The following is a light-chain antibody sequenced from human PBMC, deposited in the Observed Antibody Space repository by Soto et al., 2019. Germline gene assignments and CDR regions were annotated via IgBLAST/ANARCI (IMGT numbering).Light chain of an antibody. Sequence: QSVLTQPASVSGSPGQSITISCTGTSSDIGAHNYVSWFQQHPGKAPKLMIYDVTNRPSGVSYRFSGSKSGNTASLTISGLQADDEADYYCSSYTTFTTRIFATGTKLTVL. V-gene: IGLV2-14*03. CDR2: DVT. CDR1: SSDIGAHNY. J-gene: IGLJ1*01. CDR3: SSYTTFTTRI.